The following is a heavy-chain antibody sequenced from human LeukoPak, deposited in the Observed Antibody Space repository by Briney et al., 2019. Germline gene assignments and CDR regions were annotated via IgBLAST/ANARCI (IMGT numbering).Heavy chain of an antibody. Sequence: PSETLSLTCTVSGGSISSYYWNWIRQPAGKGLEWIGRIYTSGSTNYNPSLKSRVTMSVDTSKNQFSLKPSSVTAADTAVYYCARAGIAVAGTFMGFDPWGQGTLVTVSS. V-gene: IGHV4-4*07. D-gene: IGHD6-19*01. J-gene: IGHJ5*02. CDR2: IYTSGST. CDR3: ARAGIAVAGTFMGFDP. CDR1: GGSISSYY.